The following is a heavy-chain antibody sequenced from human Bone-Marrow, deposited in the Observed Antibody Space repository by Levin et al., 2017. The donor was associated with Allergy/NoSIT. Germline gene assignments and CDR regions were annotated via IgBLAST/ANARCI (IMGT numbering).Heavy chain of an antibody. J-gene: IGHJ4*02. D-gene: IGHD6-6*01. CDR1: GFTFSSYS. Sequence: GESLKISCAASGFTFSSYSMNWVRQAPGKGLEWVSSISSSSSYIYYADSVKGRFTISRDNAKNSLYLQMNSLRAEDTAVYYCARDLVGYSSSSGVQHDYWGQGTLVTVSS. CDR3: ARDLVGYSSSSGVQHDY. CDR2: ISSSSSYI. V-gene: IGHV3-21*01.